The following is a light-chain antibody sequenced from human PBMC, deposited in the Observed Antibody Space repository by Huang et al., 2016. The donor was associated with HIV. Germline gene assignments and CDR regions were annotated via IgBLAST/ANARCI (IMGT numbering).Light chain of an antibody. CDR3: QHYNNWPWWT. CDR1: QRVTSN. J-gene: IGKJ1*01. Sequence: EVVMTQSPAILSVSPGERATLSCRASQRVTSNLAWYQQKPGQAPRLPIYSASTRATGIPARFSGSGSGTEFTLTISSLQSEDFAVYYCQHYNNWPWWTFGQGTKVEIK. V-gene: IGKV3-15*01. CDR2: SAS.